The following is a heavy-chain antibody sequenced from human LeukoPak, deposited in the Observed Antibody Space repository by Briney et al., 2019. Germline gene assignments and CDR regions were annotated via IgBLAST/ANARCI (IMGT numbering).Heavy chain of an antibody. CDR3: ARGWRVSGHYYVMDV. J-gene: IGHJ6*02. D-gene: IGHD6-19*01. CDR1: GFTFSSYS. V-gene: IGHV3-21*01. Sequence: GVSLRLSCAASGFTFSSYSMNWVRQAPGKGLEWVSSISSSSSYIYYADSVKGRFTISRDNAKNALYLQMNSLRAEDTAVYYCARGWRVSGHYYVMDVWGQGTTVTVSS. CDR2: ISSSSSYI.